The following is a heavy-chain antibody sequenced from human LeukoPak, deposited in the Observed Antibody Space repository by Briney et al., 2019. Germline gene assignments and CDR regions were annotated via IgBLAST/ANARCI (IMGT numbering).Heavy chain of an antibody. Sequence: PSETLSLTCAVSGYSISSGYYWGWIRQPPGKALEGIGSIYHSGSTYYNPSLKSRVTISVDTSKNQFSLKLSSVTAADTAVYYCARDTYDILTGYYLYYYYGMDVWGKGATVTVSS. CDR3: ARDTYDILTGYYLYYYYGMDV. CDR2: IYHSGST. D-gene: IGHD3-9*01. V-gene: IGHV4-38-2*02. CDR1: GYSISSGYY. J-gene: IGHJ6*04.